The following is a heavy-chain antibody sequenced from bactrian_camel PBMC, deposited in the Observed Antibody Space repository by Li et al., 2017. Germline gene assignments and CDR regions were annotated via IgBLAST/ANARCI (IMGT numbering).Heavy chain of an antibody. Sequence: VQLVESGGGSVQAGGSLTLSCVGSVDTYNDYCMGWFRQAPGKEREGVATIYDVGSTNYASSVKGRFTISQDSAKNTMYLQMNSLKPEDTAMYYRAADWAGGNCVGPYDGRGYWGQGTQVTVS. CDR3: AADWAGGNCVGPYDGRGY. CDR1: VDTYNDYC. V-gene: IGHV3S53*01. D-gene: IGHD3*01. CDR2: IYDVGST. J-gene: IGHJ6*01.